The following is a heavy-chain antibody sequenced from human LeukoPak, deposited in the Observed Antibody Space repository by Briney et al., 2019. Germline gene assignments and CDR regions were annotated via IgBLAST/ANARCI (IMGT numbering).Heavy chain of an antibody. CDR2: ISAYNGNT. V-gene: IGHV1-18*01. D-gene: IGHD1-26*01. Sequence: ASVKVSCKASGYTFTSYGISWVRQAPGQGLEWMGWISAYNGNTNYAQKLQGRVTMTTDTSTSTAYMELRSLRSDDTAVYYCASTRWELPPPTFDYWGQGTLVTVSS. CDR3: ASTRWELPPPTFDY. J-gene: IGHJ4*02. CDR1: GYTFTSYG.